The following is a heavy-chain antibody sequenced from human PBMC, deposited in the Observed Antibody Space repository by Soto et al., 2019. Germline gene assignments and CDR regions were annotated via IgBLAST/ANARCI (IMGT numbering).Heavy chain of an antibody. CDR1: GFTFSDYY. CDR2: ISSSGSTI. D-gene: IGHD3-22*01. Sequence: GGSLRLSCAASGFTFSDYYMSWIRQAPGKGLEGVSYISSSGSTIYYADSVKGRFTISRDNAKNSLYLQMNSLRAEDTAVYYCARSHLYYDSSGYPDYWGQGTLVTVSS. J-gene: IGHJ4*02. CDR3: ARSHLYYDSSGYPDY. V-gene: IGHV3-11*01.